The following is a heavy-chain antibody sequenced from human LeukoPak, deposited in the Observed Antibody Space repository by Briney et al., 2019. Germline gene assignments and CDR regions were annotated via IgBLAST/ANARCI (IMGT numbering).Heavy chain of an antibody. CDR2: ISSSGSTI. D-gene: IGHD3-10*01. J-gene: IGHJ4*02. V-gene: IGHV3-48*03. CDR3: ARVWVYLDY. Sequence: GGSLRPSCPAPGFTFGSYEMNWVSQLPGKGLEWVSYISSSGSTIYYADSVKGRFTISRDNAKNSLYLQMNSLRAEDTAVYYCARVWVYLDYWGQGTLVTVSS. CDR1: GFTFGSYE.